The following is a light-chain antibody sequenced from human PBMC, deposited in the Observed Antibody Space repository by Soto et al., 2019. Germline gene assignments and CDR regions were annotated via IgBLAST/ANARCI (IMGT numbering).Light chain of an antibody. CDR3: QVWDSSSDRWV. V-gene: IGLV1-40*01. CDR2: GNS. Sequence: QSVLTQPPSVSGAPGQRVTISCTGSSSNFGAGYDVHWYQQLPGTAPKLLIYGNSNRPSGVPDRFSGSNSGNTATLIISRVEAGDEADYYCQVWDSSSDRWVFGGGTKVTVL. CDR1: SSNFGAGYD. J-gene: IGLJ3*02.